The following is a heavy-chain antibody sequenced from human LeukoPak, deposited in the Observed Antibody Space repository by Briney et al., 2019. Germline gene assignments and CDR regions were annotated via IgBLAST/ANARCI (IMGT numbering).Heavy chain of an antibody. D-gene: IGHD3-3*01. Sequence: SETLSLTCTVSGGSISSSSYYWGWLRQPPGKGLEWIGSIYYSGNTYYNPSLKSRVTISVDTSKNQFSLKLSSVTAADTAVYYSAREIFGVVNYWGQGTLVTVSS. J-gene: IGHJ4*02. CDR1: GGSISSSSYY. V-gene: IGHV4-39*07. CDR3: AREIFGVVNY. CDR2: IYYSGNT.